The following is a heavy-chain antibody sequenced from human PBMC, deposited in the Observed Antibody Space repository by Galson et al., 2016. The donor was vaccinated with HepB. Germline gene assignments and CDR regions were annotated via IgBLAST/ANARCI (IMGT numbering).Heavy chain of an antibody. CDR1: GFTFSSYS. Sequence: LRLSCAASGFTFSSYSMNWVRQAPGKGLEWVSSISSSSSYIYYADSVKGRSTIARDNAKNSLYLQMNSLRAEDTAVYYRARASGYNWNYLMIFNYFDYWGQGTLVTVSS. D-gene: IGHD1-7*01. J-gene: IGHJ4*02. CDR3: ARASGYNWNYLMIFNYFDY. CDR2: ISSSSSYI. V-gene: IGHV3-21*01.